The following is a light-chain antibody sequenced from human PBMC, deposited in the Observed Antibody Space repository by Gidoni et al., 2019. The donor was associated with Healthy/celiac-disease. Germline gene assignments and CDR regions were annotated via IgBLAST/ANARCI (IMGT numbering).Light chain of an antibody. Sequence: DIVFTHSLGSLSLSPGERATLSCRASENIRGNNLAWYQHKPGQAPRLLIYGASKRATHSPDRITGSGSGADFTLTVSRLEPEDFAVYYCQRYSDSRRTFGQGTKVEIK. CDR1: ENIRGNN. CDR3: QRYSDSRRT. J-gene: IGKJ1*01. V-gene: IGKV3-20*01. CDR2: GAS.